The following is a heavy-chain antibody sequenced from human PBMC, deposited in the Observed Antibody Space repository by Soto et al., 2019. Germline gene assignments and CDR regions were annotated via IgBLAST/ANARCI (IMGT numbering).Heavy chain of an antibody. J-gene: IGHJ3*02. CDR1: GFTFSRYW. V-gene: IGHV3-7*01. CDR2: IKKDGSEK. CDR3: ARNGDHSVSNAFDI. Sequence: EVQLVNSGGGLVQLGGSLRLSCAASGFTFSRYWMSWVRQALGKGLEWVANIKKDGSEKYYVDFVKGRFTITRDNAKNSLYLQMNSLRAEDTAVYYCARNGDHSVSNAFDIWGQGTMVTVSS. D-gene: IGHD4-17*01.